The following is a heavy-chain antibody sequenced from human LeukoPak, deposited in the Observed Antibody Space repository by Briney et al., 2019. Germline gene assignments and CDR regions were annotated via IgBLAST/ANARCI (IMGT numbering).Heavy chain of an antibody. CDR3: ARHISSWQSTPLDY. J-gene: IGHJ4*02. V-gene: IGHV4-59*08. CDR2: IYYSGST. CDR1: GGSISSYY. Sequence: TSETLSLTCTVSGGSISSYYWSWIRQPPGKGLEWIGYIYYSGSTNYNPSLKSRVTISVDTSKNQFSLKLTSVTAADTAVYYRARHISSWQSTPLDYWGQGTLVTVSS. D-gene: IGHD6-13*01.